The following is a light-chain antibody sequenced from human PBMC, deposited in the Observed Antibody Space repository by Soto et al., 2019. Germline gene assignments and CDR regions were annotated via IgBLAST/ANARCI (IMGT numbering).Light chain of an antibody. CDR2: GAS. CDR1: QRIYSTY. CDR3: QQYGNSPYT. J-gene: IGKJ2*01. V-gene: IGKV3-20*01. Sequence: PGARATLSCRASQRIYSTYLAWYQQKAGQAPSLLIFGASTRAAGIPDRFSGSGSATDFTLTISRLEPEDFAVYYCQQYGNSPYTFGQGTKLEIK.